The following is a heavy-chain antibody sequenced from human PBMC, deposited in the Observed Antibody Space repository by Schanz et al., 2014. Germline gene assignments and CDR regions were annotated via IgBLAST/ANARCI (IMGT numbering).Heavy chain of an antibody. D-gene: IGHD5-12*01. V-gene: IGHV3-53*01. J-gene: IGHJ3*01. CDR2: MYINSGST. CDR3: ARDGGRDGYNLAFDV. Sequence: EVQLVESGGGLIQPGGSLRLSCAVSGFTVNTNYMSWVRQAPGKGLEWISSMYINSGSTQYADSVKGRFIISRDSSKNTLLLQMNSLRAEDTAVYSCARDGGRDGYNLAFDVWGQGTLVTVSS. CDR1: GFTVNTNY.